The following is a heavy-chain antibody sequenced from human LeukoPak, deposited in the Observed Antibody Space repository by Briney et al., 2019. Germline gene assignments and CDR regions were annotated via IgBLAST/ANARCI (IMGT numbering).Heavy chain of an antibody. Sequence: PSETLSLTCIVPGGSISSNSYYWAWIRQSPGKGLEWIGTFSSGGSAYYNPSLTSRVSISKDTSDNQVSLRLYSVTAADTAVYYCARKQTGTMYDVWGQGTQVTVSS. J-gene: IGHJ4*02. CDR1: GGSISSNSYY. CDR3: ARKQTGTMYDV. CDR2: FSSGGSA. D-gene: IGHD1-7*01. V-gene: IGHV4-39*07.